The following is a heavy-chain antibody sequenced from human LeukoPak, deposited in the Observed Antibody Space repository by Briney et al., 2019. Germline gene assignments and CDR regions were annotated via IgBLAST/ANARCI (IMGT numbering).Heavy chain of an antibody. Sequence: SETLSLTCTVSGGSISSSSYHWGWIRQPPGKGLEWIGSIYYSGSTYYNPSLKSRVTISVDTSKNQFSLKLSSVTAADTAVYYCARHIASRDPITELNWFDPWGQGTLVTVSS. CDR3: ARHIASRDPITELNWFDP. V-gene: IGHV4-39*01. J-gene: IGHJ5*02. CDR2: IYYSGST. CDR1: GGSISSSSYH. D-gene: IGHD1-14*01.